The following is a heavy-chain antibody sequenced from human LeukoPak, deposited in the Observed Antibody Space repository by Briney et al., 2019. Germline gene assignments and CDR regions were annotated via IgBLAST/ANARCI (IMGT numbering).Heavy chain of an antibody. CDR1: GDSISGAAYY. J-gene: IGHJ5*02. V-gene: IGHV4-31*03. Sequence: SETPSLTCSVSGDSISGAAYYWSWIRQHPGKGLEWIGYSDYSGGTYYNPSLKSRVTISVDTSKNQFSLELRSVTAADTAVYFCARDGYYGSGKFDPWGQGTLVTVSS. CDR2: SDYSGGT. CDR3: ARDGYYGSGKFDP. D-gene: IGHD3-10*01.